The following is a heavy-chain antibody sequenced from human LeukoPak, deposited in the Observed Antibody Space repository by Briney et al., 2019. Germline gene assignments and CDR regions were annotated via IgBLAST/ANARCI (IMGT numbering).Heavy chain of an antibody. J-gene: IGHJ6*03. CDR2: ISSSSSYL. D-gene: IGHD3-16*01. Sequence: PGGSLRLSCAASGFTFSSYSMNWVRQAPGKGLEWVSSISSSSSYLYYAVSVKGRFTISRDNAKNSLYLQMNSLRAEDMAVYYCARVGGSYYYYYYMDVWGKGTTVTVSS. CDR3: ARVGGSYYYYYYMDV. V-gene: IGHV3-21*01. CDR1: GFTFSSYS.